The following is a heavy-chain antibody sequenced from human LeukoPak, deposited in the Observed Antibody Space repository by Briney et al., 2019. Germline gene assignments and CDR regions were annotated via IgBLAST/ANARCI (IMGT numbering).Heavy chain of an antibody. CDR3: ARVCIAARPFYYYYYMDV. Sequence: ASVKVSCKASGYTFTSYYMHWVRQAPGQGLEWMGWINPNSGGTNYAQKFQGRVTMTRDTSISTAYMELSRLRSDDTAVYYCARVCIAARPFYYYYYMDVWGKGTTVTVSS. CDR1: GYTFTSYY. J-gene: IGHJ6*03. D-gene: IGHD6-6*01. CDR2: INPNSGGT. V-gene: IGHV1-2*02.